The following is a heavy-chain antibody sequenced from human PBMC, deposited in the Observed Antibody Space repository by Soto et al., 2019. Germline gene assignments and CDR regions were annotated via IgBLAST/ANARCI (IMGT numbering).Heavy chain of an antibody. J-gene: IGHJ4*02. D-gene: IGHD6-19*01. V-gene: IGHV4-4*02. CDR3: ARRRVRSVAGGFDY. CDR2: IFHTGIT. CDR1: SDSISNNYW. Sequence: SETLSLTCAVSSDSISNNYWWTWVRQPPGKGLEWIGEIFHTGITTCDPSLKSRITISVDKSKNHFSLNLNSVTAADTAVYYCARRRVRSVAGGFDYGGQGTLVTVPQ.